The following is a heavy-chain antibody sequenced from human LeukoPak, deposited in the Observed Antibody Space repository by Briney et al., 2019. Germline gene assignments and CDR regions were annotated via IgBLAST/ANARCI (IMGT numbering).Heavy chain of an antibody. V-gene: IGHV4-59*01. J-gene: IGHJ5*02. CDR3: ARVSGSGSRNWFDP. CDR1: GGSISSYY. Sequence: SETLSLTCTVSGGSISSYYWSWIRQPPGKGLEWIGYIYYSGSTNYNPSLKSRVTISVDTSKNQFSLKLSSVTAADTAVYYCARVSGSGSRNWFDPWGQGTLVTVSP. D-gene: IGHD3-10*01. CDR2: IYYSGST.